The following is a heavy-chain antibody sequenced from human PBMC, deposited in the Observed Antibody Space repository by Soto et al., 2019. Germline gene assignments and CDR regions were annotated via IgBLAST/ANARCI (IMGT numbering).Heavy chain of an antibody. CDR2: TYYRSKWYN. CDR1: GDSVSSNSAA. Sequence: SQTLSLTCAISGDSVSSNSAAWNWIRQSPSRGLKWLGRTYYRSKWYNDYAVSVKSLLIIYLDSSKNQFSLQLHSVTPEETAVYSCARGGSAGAYYYYLEGWGKGCTVSVSS. V-gene: IGHV6-1*01. CDR3: ARGGSAGAYYYYLEG. J-gene: IGHJ6*03. D-gene: IGHD6-25*01.